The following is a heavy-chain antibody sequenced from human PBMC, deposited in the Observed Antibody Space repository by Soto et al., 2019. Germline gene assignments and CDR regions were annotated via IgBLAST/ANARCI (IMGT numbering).Heavy chain of an antibody. CDR3: ERGQTWAHFDY. V-gene: IGHV3-64*01. CDR2: LSPDGGST. J-gene: IGHJ4*02. D-gene: IGHD1-26*01. Sequence: EVQLVESGGGLVQPGGSLRLSCAASGFTFSSYAMHWVRQAPGKGLEYVSALSPDGGSTYYANSVKGRFTISRDNSKSTLYLQMGSLRGEDLAVYYCERGQTWAHFDYWGQGTLVTVSS. CDR1: GFTFSSYA.